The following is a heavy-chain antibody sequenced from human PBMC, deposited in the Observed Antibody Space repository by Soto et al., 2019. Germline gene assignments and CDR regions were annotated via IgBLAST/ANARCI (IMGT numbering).Heavy chain of an antibody. CDR1: GYSFTSYW. CDR2: IDPSDSYT. J-gene: IGHJ4*02. CDR3: ARTWVTTWTANDY. D-gene: IGHD4-17*01. V-gene: IGHV5-10-1*01. Sequence: GESLKICCKGSGYSFTSYWISWVRQMPGKGLEWMGRIDPSDSYTNYSPSFQGHVTISADKSISTAYLQWSSLKASDTAMYYCARTWVTTWTANDYWGPGALVSGST.